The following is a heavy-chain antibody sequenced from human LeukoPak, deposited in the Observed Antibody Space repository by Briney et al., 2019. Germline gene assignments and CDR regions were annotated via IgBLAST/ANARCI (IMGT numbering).Heavy chain of an antibody. J-gene: IGHJ4*02. D-gene: IGHD6-13*01. CDR3: ARDSIRQQLYYFDY. Sequence: GGSLRLSCAASGFTFSSYDMHWVRQAPGKGLEWVAFMQYDGSIKYYADSVKGRFTISRDNSKNTLYLQMDSLRADDTAVFFCARDSIRQQLYYFDYWGRGTLVTVSS. CDR1: GFTFSSYD. V-gene: IGHV3-30*02. CDR2: MQYDGSIK.